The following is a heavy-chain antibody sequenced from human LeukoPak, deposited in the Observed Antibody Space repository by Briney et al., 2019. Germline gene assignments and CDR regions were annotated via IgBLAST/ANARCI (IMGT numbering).Heavy chain of an antibody. CDR2: VYYSGST. V-gene: IGHV4-59*01. Sequence: SETLSLTCSVSGDSISTYYWSWIRQPPGKALEGIGYVYYSGSTDYNPSLKSRVTISVDTSKKQFSLTLKSVTAADTAVYYCSASKQLWLRGLFDYWGQGTLVTVSS. CDR1: GDSISTYY. J-gene: IGHJ4*02. D-gene: IGHD5-18*01. CDR3: SASKQLWLRGLFDY.